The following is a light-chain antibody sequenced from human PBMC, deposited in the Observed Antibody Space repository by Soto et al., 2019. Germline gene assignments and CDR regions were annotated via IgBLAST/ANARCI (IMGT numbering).Light chain of an antibody. J-gene: IGKJ4*01. Sequence: EIVLTQSPATLSLSPGERATLPCRASQSVSSYLAWYQQKPGQAPRLLIYDASNSATGIPARFSGSGSGTDFTLTICSLEPEDVAVYYCHQRSNWTLLTFGGGTKVEIK. CDR2: DAS. V-gene: IGKV3-11*01. CDR1: QSVSSY. CDR3: HQRSNWTLLT.